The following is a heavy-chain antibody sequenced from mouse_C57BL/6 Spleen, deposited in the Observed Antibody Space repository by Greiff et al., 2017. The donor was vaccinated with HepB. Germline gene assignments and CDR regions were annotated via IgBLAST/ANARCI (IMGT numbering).Heavy chain of an antibody. J-gene: IGHJ2*01. CDR3: ARQGYDGPFDY. Sequence: EVKLEESGGGLVQPGGSLKLSCAASGFTFSDYYMYWVRQTPEKRLEWVAYISNGGGSTYYPDTVKGRFTISRDNAKNTLYLQMSRLKSEDTAMYYCARQGYDGPFDYWGQGTTLTVSS. D-gene: IGHD2-3*01. V-gene: IGHV5-12*01. CDR1: GFTFSDYY. CDR2: ISNGGGST.